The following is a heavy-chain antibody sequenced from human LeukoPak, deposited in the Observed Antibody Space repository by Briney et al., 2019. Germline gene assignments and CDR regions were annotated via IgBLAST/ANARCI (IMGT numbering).Heavy chain of an antibody. D-gene: IGHD2-2*01. J-gene: IGHJ4*02. Sequence: FTISRDNSKNTLYLQMNSLRAEDTAVYYCARVYCTSTSCSSGYFDYWGQGTLVTVSS. CDR3: ARVYCTSTSCSSGYFDY. V-gene: IGHV3-53*01.